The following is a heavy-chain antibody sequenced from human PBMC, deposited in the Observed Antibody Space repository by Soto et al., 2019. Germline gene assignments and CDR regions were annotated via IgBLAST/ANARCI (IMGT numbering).Heavy chain of an antibody. CDR2: LYYNGNT. Sequence: QLQLQESGPGLVKPSETLSLTCTVSGVSVSSGSYYWSWIRQPPAKGLQWIGYLYYNGNTNYNPSLKSRVTISVDTSKNQFSLKLSSVTAADTAVYYCARVPTGTTWVTSEYWGQGTLVTVSS. CDR3: ARVPTGTTWVTSEY. D-gene: IGHD1-7*01. J-gene: IGHJ4*02. CDR1: GVSVSSGSYY. V-gene: IGHV4-61*01.